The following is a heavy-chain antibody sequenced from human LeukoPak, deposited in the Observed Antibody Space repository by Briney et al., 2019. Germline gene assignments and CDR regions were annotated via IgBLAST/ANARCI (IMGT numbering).Heavy chain of an antibody. CDR3: ARPLRFDP. J-gene: IGHJ5*02. V-gene: IGHV4-34*04. CDR2: INHSGST. Sequence: SETLSLTCAVYGGSFSGYYWSWIRQPPGKGLEWIGEINHSGSTNNNPSLKSRATISVAKSKNQCRLKLSSVTAADMAVYYCARPLRFDPWGQGNLVTVSS. CDR1: GGSFSGYY.